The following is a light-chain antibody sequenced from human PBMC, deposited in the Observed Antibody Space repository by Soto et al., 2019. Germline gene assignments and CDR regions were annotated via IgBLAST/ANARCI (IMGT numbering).Light chain of an antibody. V-gene: IGKV3-15*01. CDR2: DAS. J-gene: IGKJ3*01. CDR3: QQYNNWPL. Sequence: EMVMTQSPATLSVSPGERATLSCRASQSVSSNLAWYQQKPGQAPRLLIYDASTRATGIPARFSVSGSGTEFTLTISSLQSEDFAVDYCQQYNNWPLFGPGTKVDIK. CDR1: QSVSSN.